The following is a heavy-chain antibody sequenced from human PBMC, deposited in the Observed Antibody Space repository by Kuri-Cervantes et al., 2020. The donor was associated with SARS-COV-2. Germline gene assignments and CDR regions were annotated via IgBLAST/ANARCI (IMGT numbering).Heavy chain of an antibody. CDR3: ARGEGSRWSY. J-gene: IGHJ4*02. CDR1: VFTSSSYA. Sequence: GRPLRPSCTASVFTSSSYAMHWVRQAPGKGLEWVAVISYDGSNKYYADSVQGRFTISRDNSKNTLYLQMNSLRAEDTAVYYCARGEGSRWSYWGQGTLVTVSS. D-gene: IGHD6-13*01. V-gene: IGHV3-30*04. CDR2: ISYDGSNK.